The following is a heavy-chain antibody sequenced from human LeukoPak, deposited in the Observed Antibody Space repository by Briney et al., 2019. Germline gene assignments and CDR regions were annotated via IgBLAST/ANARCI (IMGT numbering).Heavy chain of an antibody. CDR3: ARAISYGSSCHY. CDR2: ISSSNSYI. D-gene: IGHD6-13*01. CDR1: GFTFSSYS. J-gene: IGHJ4*02. V-gene: IGHV3-21*01. Sequence: PGGSLRLSCAASGFTFSSYSMNWVRQAPGKGLEWVSSISSSNSYIYYADSVKGLFTISRDNVKTSLYLQMNSLIAEDTAVYYCARAISYGSSCHYWGQGTLVTVSS.